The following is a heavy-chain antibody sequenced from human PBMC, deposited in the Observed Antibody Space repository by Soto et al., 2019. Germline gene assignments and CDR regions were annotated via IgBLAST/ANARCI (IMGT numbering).Heavy chain of an antibody. CDR3: VRGCGRSSCPYYLDV. J-gene: IGHJ6*03. CDR2: ISSGSAYI. Sequence: GGSLRLSCTFTFSMYSMNWVRQAPGKGLEWVASISSGSAYIKYAESVKGRFTISRDNAKNSLYLQMSSLRAEDTAVYYCVRGCGRSSCPYYLDVWGKATTVTVSS. D-gene: IGHD2-2*01. V-gene: IGHV3-21*01. CDR1: TFSMYS.